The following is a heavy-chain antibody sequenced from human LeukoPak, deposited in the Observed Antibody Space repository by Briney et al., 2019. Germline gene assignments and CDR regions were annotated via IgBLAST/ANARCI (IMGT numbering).Heavy chain of an antibody. CDR3: ARDHIAVAGNAAFDI. CDR2: ISAYNGNT. Sequence: GASVKVSCKASSYTFTSYGISWVRQAPGQGLEWMGWISAYNGNTNYAQKLQGRVTMTTDTSTSTAYMELRSLRSDDTAVYYCARDHIAVAGNAAFDIWGQGTMVTVSS. D-gene: IGHD6-19*01. J-gene: IGHJ3*02. V-gene: IGHV1-18*01. CDR1: SYTFTSYG.